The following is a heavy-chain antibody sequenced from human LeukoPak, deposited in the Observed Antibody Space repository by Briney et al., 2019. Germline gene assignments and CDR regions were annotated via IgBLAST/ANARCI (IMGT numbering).Heavy chain of an antibody. Sequence: GGSLRLSCAASGFTFSDYYMSWIRQAPGKGQEWVSYISSSGSTIYYADSVKGRFTISRDNAKNSLYLQMNSLRAEDAALYYCARVGDYGRLGHFDYWGQGTLVTVSS. V-gene: IGHV3-11*01. CDR3: ARVGDYGRLGHFDY. CDR1: GFTFSDYY. J-gene: IGHJ4*02. D-gene: IGHD4-17*01. CDR2: ISSSGSTI.